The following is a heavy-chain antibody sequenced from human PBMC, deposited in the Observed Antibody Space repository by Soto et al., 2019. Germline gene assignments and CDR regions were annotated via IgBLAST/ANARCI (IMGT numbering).Heavy chain of an antibody. CDR1: GGSISSSSYY. CDR3: ARHVGADYYDSSGRPGGLDY. D-gene: IGHD3-22*01. CDR2: IYYSGST. Sequence: SETLSLTCTVSGGSISSSSYYLGWIRPPPGKGLEWIGSIYYSGSTYYNPSLKSRVTISVDTSKNQFSLKLSSVTAADTAVYYCARHVGADYYDSSGRPGGLDYWGQGTLVTVSS. J-gene: IGHJ4*02. V-gene: IGHV4-39*01.